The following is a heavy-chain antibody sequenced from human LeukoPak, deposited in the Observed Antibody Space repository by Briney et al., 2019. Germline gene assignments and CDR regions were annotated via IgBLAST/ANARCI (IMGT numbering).Heavy chain of an antibody. V-gene: IGHV3-74*01. D-gene: IGHD1-26*01. J-gene: IGHJ3*02. CDR3: AGDLGWDGDFDI. CDR2: INSVGSST. Sequence: GGSLRLSCAASGFTFSSYWMHWVRQAPGKGLVWVSRINSVGSSTSYADSVKGRFTISRDNAKNTLYLQINSLRAEDTAVYYCAGDLGWDGDFDIWGQGTMVTVSS. CDR1: GFTFSSYW.